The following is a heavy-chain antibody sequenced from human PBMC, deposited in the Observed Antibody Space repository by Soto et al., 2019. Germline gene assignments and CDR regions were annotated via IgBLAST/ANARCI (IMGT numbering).Heavy chain of an antibody. CDR2: MNPNSGNT. D-gene: IGHD3-22*01. Sequence: VSVKVSCKASGYTFTSYEINWVRQATGQGLEWMGFMNPNSGNTGYAHKFQGRVTMTRNTSISTAYMELSSLRSEDTAVYYCARPIDYYDSSGHFENWFHXCGQGTRLTASX. CDR1: GYTFTSYE. J-gene: IGHJ5*02. V-gene: IGHV1-8*01. CDR3: ARPIDYYDSSGHFENWFHX.